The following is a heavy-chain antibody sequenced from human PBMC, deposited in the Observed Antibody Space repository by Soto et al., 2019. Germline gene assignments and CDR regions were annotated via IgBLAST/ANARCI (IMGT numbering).Heavy chain of an antibody. CDR1: GFTFSGSA. V-gene: IGHV3-23*01. D-gene: IGHD3-3*01. Sequence: EVQLLESGGGLVQPGGSLRLSCAASGFTFSGSAMTWVRQAPGKGLEWVSAISGGGASTYYADSVKGRFTISRDNSNNTLYLQMNRLRDEDTAVYYCAKGSGSPGSWGQGTLVTVSS. J-gene: IGHJ5*02. CDR3: AKGSGSPGS. CDR2: ISGGGAST.